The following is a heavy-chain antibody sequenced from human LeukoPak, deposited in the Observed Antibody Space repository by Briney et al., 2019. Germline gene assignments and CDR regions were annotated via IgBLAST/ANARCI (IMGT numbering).Heavy chain of an antibody. D-gene: IGHD2-15*01. CDR3: ATAASVVANFDN. CDR2: IYYGGNT. J-gene: IGHJ4*02. Sequence: SETLSLTCTVSGGSISSYYWSWIRQPPGKGLEWIGYIYYGGNTNYSPSLKSRVTISVGTSKNQFSLRLTSVTAADTAVYYCATAASVVANFDNWGQGTLVTVSS. V-gene: IGHV4-59*01. CDR1: GGSISSYY.